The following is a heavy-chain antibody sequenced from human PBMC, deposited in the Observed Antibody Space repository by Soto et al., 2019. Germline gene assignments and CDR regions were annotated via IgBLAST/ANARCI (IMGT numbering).Heavy chain of an antibody. CDR1: GGSISSGGYS. D-gene: IGHD2-15*01. CDR3: VGGDQVVAADY. CDR2: IYHSGST. V-gene: IGHV4-30-2*01. Sequence: QLQLQESGSGLVKPSQTLSLTCAVSGGSISSGGYSWSWIRQPPGKGLEWIGYIYHSGSTYYNPSLKRRVTISVDRSKNQFPLKLSSVTAADTSVYYCVGGDQVVAADYWARGTLSTVSS. J-gene: IGHJ4*02.